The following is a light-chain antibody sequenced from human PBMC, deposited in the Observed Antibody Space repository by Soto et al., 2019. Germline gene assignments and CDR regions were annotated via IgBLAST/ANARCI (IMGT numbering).Light chain of an antibody. CDR3: QTWGTGIVV. CDR1: SGHSTYA. CDR2: LNSDGSH. Sequence: QAVLTQSPSASASMGASVKLTCTLSSGHSTYAIARHQQQPEEGPRYLMKLNSDGSHTKGDGIPDRFSGSSSGAERYLTISSLQSEDEADYYCQTWGTGIVVFGGGTKLTVL. V-gene: IGLV4-69*01. J-gene: IGLJ2*01.